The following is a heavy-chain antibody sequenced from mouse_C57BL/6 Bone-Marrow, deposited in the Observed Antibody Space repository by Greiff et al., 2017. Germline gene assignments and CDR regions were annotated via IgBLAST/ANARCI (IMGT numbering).Heavy chain of an antibody. CDR2: ISNLAYSI. J-gene: IGHJ1*03. V-gene: IGHV5-15*01. Sequence: EVKLMESGGGLVQPGGSLKLSCAASGFTFSDYGMAWVRQAPRKGPEWVAFISNLAYSIYYADTVTGRFTISRENAKNTLYLEMSSLRSEDTAMYYCARHWDGSSFWYFDVWGTRTTVTVSS. CDR3: ARHWDGSSFWYFDV. CDR1: GFTFSDYG. D-gene: IGHD1-1*01.